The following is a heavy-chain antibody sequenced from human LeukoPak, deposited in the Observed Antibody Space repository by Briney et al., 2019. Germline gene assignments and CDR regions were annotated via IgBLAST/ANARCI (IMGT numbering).Heavy chain of an antibody. J-gene: IGHJ4*02. CDR2: IRTKPLNYAT. CDR3: TRHRYGDSGGDFDY. V-gene: IGHV3-73*01. CDR1: GFTFSGSA. D-gene: IGHD4-17*01. Sequence: GGSLRLSCAASGFTFSGSAIHWVLQTSGKGLEWLGHIRTKPLNYATAYAASVKGRFTISRDDSKNTAYLQMDGLKTEDTAVYYCTRHRYGDSGGDFDYWGQGTLVTVSS.